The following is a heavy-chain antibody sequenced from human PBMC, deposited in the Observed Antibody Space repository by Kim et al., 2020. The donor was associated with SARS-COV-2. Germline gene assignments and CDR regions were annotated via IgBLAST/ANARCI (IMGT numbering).Heavy chain of an antibody. CDR3: ARGRGYYDSSGYYSPGFDY. Sequence: SRVTISVDTSKNQFSLKLSSVTAADTAVYYCARGRGYYDSSGYYSPGFDYWGQGTLVTVSS. J-gene: IGHJ4*02. V-gene: IGHV4-59*09. D-gene: IGHD3-22*01.